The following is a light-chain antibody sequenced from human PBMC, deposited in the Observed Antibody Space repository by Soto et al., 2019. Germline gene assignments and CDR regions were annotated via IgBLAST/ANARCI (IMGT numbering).Light chain of an antibody. J-gene: IGKJ1*01. CDR1: QSVSSY. CDR2: DAP. Sequence: IELTQSSATPSLSPEERATLSYKHCQSVSSYLAGYQHKPDQSPRHLIYDAPNRATDLPARFSGCGSGTDFTIAIYCLEPEDFAVYYCQQRSNWPRTFGQGTKVDIK. V-gene: IGKV3-11*01. CDR3: QQRSNWPRT.